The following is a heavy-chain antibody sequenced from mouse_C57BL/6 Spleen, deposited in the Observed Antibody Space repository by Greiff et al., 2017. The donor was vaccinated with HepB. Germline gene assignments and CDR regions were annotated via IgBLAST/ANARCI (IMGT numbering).Heavy chain of an antibody. J-gene: IGHJ2*01. CDR3: ARTGVVDY. V-gene: IGHV1-69*01. CDR2: IDPSDSYT. CDR1: GYTFTSYW. D-gene: IGHD1-1*01. Sequence: VKLQQPGAELVMPGASVKLSCKASGYTFTSYWMHWVKQRPGQGLEWIGEIDPSDSYTNYNQKFKGKSTLTVDKSSSTAYMQLSSLTSEDSAVYYCARTGVVDYWGQGTTLTVSS.